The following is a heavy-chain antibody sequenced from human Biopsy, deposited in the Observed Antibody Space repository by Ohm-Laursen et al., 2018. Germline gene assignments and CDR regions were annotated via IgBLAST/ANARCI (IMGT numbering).Heavy chain of an antibody. CDR3: AKISCGGDCYPHAFDI. J-gene: IGHJ3*02. V-gene: IGHV3-21*01. Sequence: SLRLSCTASGSTFTNYNMNWVRQAPGKGLEWVSSISISGSYVPYAESVKGRFTISRDNSKNSLFLQMNSLRDEDTALYYCAKISCGGDCYPHAFDIWGQGTMVTVSS. CDR2: ISISGSYV. CDR1: GSTFTNYN. D-gene: IGHD2-21*02.